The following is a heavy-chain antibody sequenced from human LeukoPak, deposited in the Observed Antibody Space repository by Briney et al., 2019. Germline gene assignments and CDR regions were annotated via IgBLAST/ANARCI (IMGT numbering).Heavy chain of an antibody. D-gene: IGHD3-22*01. Sequence: GGSLRLSCAASGFTFSNAWMSWVRQAPGKGLEWVGRIKSKTDGGTTDYAAPVKGRFTISRDDSKNTLYLQMNRLKTEDTAVYYCTTDPVTMIVVAVRADAFDIWGQGTLVPVSS. CDR1: GFTFSNAW. CDR2: IKSKTDGGTT. J-gene: IGHJ3*02. V-gene: IGHV3-15*01. CDR3: TTDPVTMIVVAVRADAFDI.